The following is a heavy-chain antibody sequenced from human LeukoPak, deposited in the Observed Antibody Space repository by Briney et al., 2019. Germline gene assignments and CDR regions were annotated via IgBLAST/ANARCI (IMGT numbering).Heavy chain of an antibody. Sequence: SETLSLTCTVSGGSISSSSYYWGWLRQPPGKGLEWIGSIYYSGSTYYNPSLKSRVTISVDTSKNQFSLKLSSVTAADTAVYYCARLGIVPNWFDPWGQGTLVTVSS. CDR2: IYYSGST. CDR3: ARLGIVPNWFDP. D-gene: IGHD3-16*01. V-gene: IGHV4-39*01. CDR1: GGSISSSSYY. J-gene: IGHJ5*02.